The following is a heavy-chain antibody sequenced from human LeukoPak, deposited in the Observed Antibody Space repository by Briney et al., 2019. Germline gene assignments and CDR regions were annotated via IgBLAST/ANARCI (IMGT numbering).Heavy chain of an antibody. Sequence: PGGSLRLSCAAAGFPFSDYYMSWIRQAPGKGLEWVSYISSSGSTIYYADSVKGRFTISRDNAKNSLYLQMNSLGAEDTAVYYCARPMEPQVDIVADYWGQGTLVTVSS. CDR3: ARPMEPQVDIVADY. D-gene: IGHD5-12*01. CDR2: ISSSGSTI. V-gene: IGHV3-11*04. CDR1: GFPFSDYY. J-gene: IGHJ4*02.